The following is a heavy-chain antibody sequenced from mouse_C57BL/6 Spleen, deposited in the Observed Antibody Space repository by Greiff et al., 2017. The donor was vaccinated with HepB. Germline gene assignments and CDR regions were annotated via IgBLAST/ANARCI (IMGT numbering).Heavy chain of an antibody. CDR1: GFTFSSYA. CDR2: ISDGGSYT. CDR3: ARDASNYYGSSYWYFDV. V-gene: IGHV5-4*01. Sequence: EVKLMESGGGLVKPGGSLKLSCAASGFTFSSYAMSWVRQTPEKRLEWVATISDGGSYTYYPDNVKGRFTISRDNAKNTLYLQMSHLKSEDTAMYYCARDASNYYGSSYWYFDVWGPGTTVTVSS. D-gene: IGHD1-1*01. J-gene: IGHJ1*01.